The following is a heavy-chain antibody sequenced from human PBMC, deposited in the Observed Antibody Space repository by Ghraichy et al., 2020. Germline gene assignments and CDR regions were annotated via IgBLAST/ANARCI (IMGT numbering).Heavy chain of an antibody. V-gene: IGHV3-23*01. CDR1: GFTFSNYG. CDR3: TKQLWDSGY. CDR2: ISTSANT. D-gene: IGHD1-26*01. Sequence: GESLNISCVTSGFTFSNYGMSWVRQAPGKGLEWVSSISTSANTHYANSVKGRFTISRDNSKNTLYLQMDSLRVEDTALYYCTKQLWDSGYWGQGTLVTVSS. J-gene: IGHJ4*02.